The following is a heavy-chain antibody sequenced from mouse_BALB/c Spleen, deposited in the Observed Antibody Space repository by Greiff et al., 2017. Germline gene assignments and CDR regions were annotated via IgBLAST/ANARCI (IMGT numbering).Heavy chain of an antibody. D-gene: IGHD1-1*01. CDR1: GYTFTSYT. Sequence: QVQLQQSAAELARPGASVKMSCKASGYTFTSYTMHWVKQRPGQGLEWIGYINPSSGYTEYNQKFKDKITLTADKSSSTAYMQLSSLTSEDSAVYYCARNGMTYYFDYWGQGTTLTVSS. CDR3: ARNGMTYYFDY. CDR2: INPSSGYT. V-gene: IGHV1-4*02. J-gene: IGHJ2*01.